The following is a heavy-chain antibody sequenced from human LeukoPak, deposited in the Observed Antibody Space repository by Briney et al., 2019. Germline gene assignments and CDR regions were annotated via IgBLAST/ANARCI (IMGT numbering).Heavy chain of an antibody. J-gene: IGHJ3*02. V-gene: IGHV3-30*02. Sequence: GGSLRLSCAASGFTFDDYGMNWVRQAPGEGLEWVAFIRFDGSDKYYADSVKGRFTISRDNSKNTLYLQMNSLRPEDTAVYYCAKGSMKWEPHDAFDIWGQGTMVTVSS. D-gene: IGHD1-26*01. CDR3: AKGSMKWEPHDAFDI. CDR2: IRFDGSDK. CDR1: GFTFDDYG.